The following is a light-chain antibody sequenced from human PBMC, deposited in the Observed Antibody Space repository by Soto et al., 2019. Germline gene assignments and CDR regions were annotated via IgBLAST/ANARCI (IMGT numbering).Light chain of an antibody. CDR2: DAS. CDR1: QSVRGW. V-gene: IGKV1-5*01. CDR3: QQYETFSGT. J-gene: IGKJ1*01. Sequence: DIQETQSPSTLFGSWRNPVTLTCRASQSVRGWLAWYQQKPGEAPKLLIYDASALPRGVPSRFSGSGSGTKFTLTIASLRPDDFATYYCQQYETFSGTFGPGTKVDI.